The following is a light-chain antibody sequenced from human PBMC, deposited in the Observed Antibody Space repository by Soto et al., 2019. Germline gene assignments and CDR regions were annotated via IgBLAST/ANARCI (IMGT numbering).Light chain of an antibody. CDR2: KAS. V-gene: IGKV1-5*03. Sequence: DIKMTQSPSTLSASVGDRVTITCRASQSISSWLAGYQQKPGKAPKLLIYKASSLESGVPSRFSGSGSGTEFTLIISSLQPYDFATYYCQQYNSYPSFGVGTKVEIK. J-gene: IGKJ4*02. CDR1: QSISSW. CDR3: QQYNSYPS.